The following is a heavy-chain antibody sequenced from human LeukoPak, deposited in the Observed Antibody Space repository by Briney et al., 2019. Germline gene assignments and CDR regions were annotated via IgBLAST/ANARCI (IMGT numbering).Heavy chain of an antibody. CDR1: GFTFSSYW. CDR2: IKQDGSEK. CDR3: ARDGSSGWYGNDAFDI. D-gene: IGHD6-19*01. J-gene: IGHJ3*02. V-gene: IGHV3-7*01. Sequence: GGSLRLSCAASGFTFSSYWMSWVRQAPGKGLEWVANIKQDGSEKYYVDSVKGRFTISRDNAKNSLYLQMNSLRAEDTAVYYCARDGSSGWYGNDAFDIWGQGTMVTVSP.